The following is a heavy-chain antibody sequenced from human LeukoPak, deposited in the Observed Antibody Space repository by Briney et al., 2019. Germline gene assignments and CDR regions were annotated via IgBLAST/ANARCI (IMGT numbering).Heavy chain of an antibody. CDR3: AKEIQLWLSPFDY. J-gene: IGHJ4*02. CDR1: GFTFSNCA. V-gene: IGHV3-23*01. CDR2: ISGSGGST. Sequence: GGSLRLTCAASGFTFSNCAMSWVRQAPGKGLEWVSRISGSGGSTYYADSVKGRFTISRDTSKNTLSLQMNSLRAEDTAVYYCAKEIQLWLSPFDYWGQGTLVTVST. D-gene: IGHD5-18*01.